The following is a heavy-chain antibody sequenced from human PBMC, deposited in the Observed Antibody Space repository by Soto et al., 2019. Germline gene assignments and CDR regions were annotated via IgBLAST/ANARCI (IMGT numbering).Heavy chain of an antibody. CDR1: GGTFSTST. CDR3: ARDSPIGSTFSGYDAIDS. D-gene: IGHD5-12*01. V-gene: IGHV1-69*08. J-gene: IGHJ4*02. Sequence: QVQLVQSGAEVKKPGSSVKVSCKASGGTFSTSTFTWVRQAPGQGLEWMGRTIPLLNVADYAQDFQGRLTINADRSTSTTYMERTSLTSKETVVYYCARDSPIGSTFSGYDAIDSWGQGSLVTVSA. CDR2: TIPLLNVA.